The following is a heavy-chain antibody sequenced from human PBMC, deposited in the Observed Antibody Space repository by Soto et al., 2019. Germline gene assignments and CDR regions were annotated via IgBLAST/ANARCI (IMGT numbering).Heavy chain of an antibody. D-gene: IGHD3-3*01. V-gene: IGHV1-2*02. CDR1: GCTFTGYY. CDR2: INPNSGGT. J-gene: IGHJ6*02. Sequence: AAVKVSCKACGCTFTGYYMHWVRQAPGQGLEWMGWINPNSGGTNYAQKFQGRVTMTRDTSISTAYMELSRLRSDDTAVYYCARVITIFGVAPLGMDVWGQGTTVTVSS. CDR3: ARVITIFGVAPLGMDV.